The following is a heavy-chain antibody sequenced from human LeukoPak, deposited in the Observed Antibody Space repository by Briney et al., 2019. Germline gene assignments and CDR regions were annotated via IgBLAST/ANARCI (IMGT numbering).Heavy chain of an antibody. CDR2: ISGSGGST. V-gene: IGHV3-23*01. CDR1: GFTFSSYA. Sequence: GGSLRLSCAASGFTFSSYAMSWVRQAPGKGLEWVSAISGSGGSTYYADSVKGRFTISRDNSKNTLYLQMNSLRAEDTAVYYCAKARATYYYGSGSYFSEWGQGTLVTVSS. D-gene: IGHD3-10*01. CDR3: AKARATYYYGSGSYFSE. J-gene: IGHJ4*02.